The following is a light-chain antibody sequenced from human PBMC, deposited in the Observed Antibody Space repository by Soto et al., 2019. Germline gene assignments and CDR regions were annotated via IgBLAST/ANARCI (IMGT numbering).Light chain of an antibody. J-gene: IGLJ2*01. Sequence: QSALTQPASVSGSLGQSITISCTGTSSDVGAYNYVSWYQQHPVKAPKLLIFEVTNRPSGVSGRFSGSKSGITASLSISGLQPEDEADYYCTSYSSSSPVLFGGGTKVTVL. CDR1: SSDVGAYNY. CDR2: EVT. CDR3: TSYSSSSPVL. V-gene: IGLV2-14*01.